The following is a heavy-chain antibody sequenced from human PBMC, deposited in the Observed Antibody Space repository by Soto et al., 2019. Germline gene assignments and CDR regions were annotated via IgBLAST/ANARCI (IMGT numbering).Heavy chain of an antibody. Sequence: EVQLLESGGGLVPPGGSLRLSCAASGFTFSSYTMNWVRQAPGKGLEWVSAITSSGGTTYYADSVKGRFTVSRDNSENTLYLQMNSLRAEDTAEYCCAKDRGGRAIFGVVIIDGMDVWGQGTTVTDSS. CDR2: ITSSGGTT. D-gene: IGHD3-3*01. CDR1: GFTFSSYT. CDR3: AKDRGGRAIFGVVIIDGMDV. J-gene: IGHJ6*02. V-gene: IGHV3-23*01.